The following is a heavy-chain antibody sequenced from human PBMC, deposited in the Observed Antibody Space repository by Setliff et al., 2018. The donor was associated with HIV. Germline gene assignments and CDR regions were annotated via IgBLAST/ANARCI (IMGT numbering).Heavy chain of an antibody. D-gene: IGHD3-22*01. CDR2: IWYDGSNK. Sequence: GGSLRLSCAASGFTFSNYGMHWVRQAPGKGLEWVAVIWYDGSNKDHADSVKGRFTISRDNSKNTLYLQMNSLRADDTAVYYCAKAEFYYDSSGSFDAIDLWGQGTVVTVSS. CDR3: AKAEFYYDSSGSFDAIDL. J-gene: IGHJ3*01. V-gene: IGHV3-30*02. CDR1: GFTFSNYG.